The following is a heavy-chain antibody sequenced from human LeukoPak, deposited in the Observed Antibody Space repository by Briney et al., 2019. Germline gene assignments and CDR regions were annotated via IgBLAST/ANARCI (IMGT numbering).Heavy chain of an antibody. J-gene: IGHJ6*03. Sequence: SETLSLTCTVSGGSISSYYWSWIRQPAGKGLEWIGRIYTSGSTNYNPSLKSRVTISVDTSKNQFSLKLSSVTTADTAVYYCAKDRSSSSFNYYYYYMDVWGKGTTVTVSS. D-gene: IGHD6-6*01. CDR2: IYTSGST. CDR3: AKDRSSSSFNYYYYYMDV. V-gene: IGHV4-4*07. CDR1: GGSISSYY.